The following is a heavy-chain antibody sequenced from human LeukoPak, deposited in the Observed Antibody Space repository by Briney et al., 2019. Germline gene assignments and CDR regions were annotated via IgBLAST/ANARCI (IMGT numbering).Heavy chain of an antibody. CDR3: AKPTPYYYDSSGYLDY. V-gene: IGHV3-23*01. CDR1: GFTFSSYA. CDR2: ISGSGGST. D-gene: IGHD3-22*01. J-gene: IGHJ4*02. Sequence: GGSLRLSCAASGFTFSSYAMSWVRQAPGKGLEWVSAISGSGGSTYYADSVKGRFTISRDNSKNTLYLQMNSLRAEDTAVYYCAKPTPYYYDSSGYLDYWGQGTLVTVSS.